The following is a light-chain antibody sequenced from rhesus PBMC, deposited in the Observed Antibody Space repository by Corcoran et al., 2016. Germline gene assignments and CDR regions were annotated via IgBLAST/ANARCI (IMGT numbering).Light chain of an antibody. CDR2: KAS. CDR1: QGITSW. J-gene: IGKJ3*01. V-gene: IGKV1-21*01. Sequence: DIQMTQSPSSLSASVGDRVTITCRASQGITSWLAWYQQKPGTAPKLLIYKASSLQSGVPARCSGSGAGTDFTRTISSLQPEDSATYYCQQYSRAPFTFGPGTKLDIK. CDR3: QQYSRAPFT.